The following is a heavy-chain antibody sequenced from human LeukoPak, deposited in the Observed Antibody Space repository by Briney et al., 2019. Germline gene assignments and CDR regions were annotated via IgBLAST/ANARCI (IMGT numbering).Heavy chain of an antibody. J-gene: IGHJ6*02. CDR2: ISYDGSNK. V-gene: IGHV3-30*04. CDR1: GFTFSSYA. D-gene: IGHD4-23*01. Sequence: GGSLRLSCAASGFTFSSYAMHWVRQAPGKGLEWVAVISYDGSNKYYADSVKGRFTISRDNSKNTLYLQMNSLRAEDTAVYYCAKGGQGWQKGGNNYGMNVWAKGPRSPSP. CDR3: AKGGQGWQKGGNNYGMNV.